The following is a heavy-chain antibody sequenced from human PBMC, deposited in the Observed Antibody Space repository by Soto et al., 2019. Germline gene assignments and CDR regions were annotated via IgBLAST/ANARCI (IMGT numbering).Heavy chain of an antibody. CDR3: AKIGGTTRGPSFDP. CDR2: ISYSGST. J-gene: IGHJ5*02. CDR1: GYSISNSNW. V-gene: IGHV4-28*01. Sequence: QVQLQESGPGLVKPSDTLSLTCAVSGYSISNSNWWGWIRQPPGKGLEWIGYISYSGSTYYNPSLKSRVTMSVDTSRNQFSLDLSFVTAVDTAVYYCAKIGGTTRGPSFDPWGQGTLVTVSS. D-gene: IGHD1-7*01.